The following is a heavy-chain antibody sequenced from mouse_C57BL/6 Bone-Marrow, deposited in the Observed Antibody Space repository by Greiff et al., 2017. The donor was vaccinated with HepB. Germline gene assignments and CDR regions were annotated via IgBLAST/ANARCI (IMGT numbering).Heavy chain of an antibody. Sequence: EVKLQQSGPELVKPGASAKISCKASGYTFTDYYMNWVKQSHGKSLEWIGDINPNNGGTCYNQKFKGKATLTVDKSSSTAYMELRSLTSQDSAVYYCKEIWTAQATDYFDYWGQGTTLTVSS. CDR1: GYTFTDYY. CDR2: INPNNGGT. V-gene: IGHV1-26*01. CDR3: KEIWTAQATDYFDY. J-gene: IGHJ2*01. D-gene: IGHD3-2*02.